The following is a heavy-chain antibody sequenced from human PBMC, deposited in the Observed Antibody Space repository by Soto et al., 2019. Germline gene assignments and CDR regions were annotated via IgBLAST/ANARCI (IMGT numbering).Heavy chain of an antibody. CDR3: ARDRQPSTYVGLNV. Sequence: GGSLRLSCVASGFTFGFHYMSWIRQAPGKGLEWISYISDSGTTINYASSVTGRFTISRDNAKNSLYLQMDSLRAEDTAVYYCARDRQPSTYVGLNVWGQGTTVTVSS. CDR2: ISDSGTTI. V-gene: IGHV3-11*01. D-gene: IGHD3-16*01. CDR1: GFTFGFHY. J-gene: IGHJ6*02.